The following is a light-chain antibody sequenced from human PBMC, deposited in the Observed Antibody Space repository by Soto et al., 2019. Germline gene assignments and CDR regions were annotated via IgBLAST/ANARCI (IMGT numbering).Light chain of an antibody. V-gene: IGKV3-11*01. CDR3: HQRSSWLVT. CDR1: QSVSSY. Sequence: EIVLTQSPSTLSLSPGERATLSCRASQSVSSYLAWYQQKPGQAPRLLIYDASNRATGIPARFSGSGSGTDFTLTISSLEPEDFAVYYCHQRSSWLVTFGQGTRLDIK. CDR2: DAS. J-gene: IGKJ5*01.